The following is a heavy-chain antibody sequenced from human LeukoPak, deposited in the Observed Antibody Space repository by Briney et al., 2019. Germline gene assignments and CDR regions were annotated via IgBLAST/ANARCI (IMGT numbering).Heavy chain of an antibody. D-gene: IGHD3-22*01. CDR3: AKSGSGYYYGGY. V-gene: IGHV3-23*01. J-gene: IGHJ4*02. CDR1: GFTFSSYA. Sequence: GGSLRLSCAASGFTFSSYAMSWVRQAPGKGLEWVSAISGNGASTYHADSVKGRFTISRDNSKNTLYLQMNSLRAEDTAVYYCAKSGSGYYYGGYWGQGTPVTVSS. CDR2: ISGNGAST.